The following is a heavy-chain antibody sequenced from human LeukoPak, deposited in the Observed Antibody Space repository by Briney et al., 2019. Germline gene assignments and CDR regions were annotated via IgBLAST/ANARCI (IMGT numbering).Heavy chain of an antibody. CDR3: AYNPSASSGYYDY. Sequence: GGSLRLSCAASGFTFSSYAMTWVRQAPGKGLEWVSTITGTGGDTWYADPVKGRFTISRDNSKNTLYLQMNSLRAEDTAVYSCAYNPSASSGYYDYWGQGTLVTVSS. V-gene: IGHV3-23*01. D-gene: IGHD3-22*01. CDR1: GFTFSSYA. J-gene: IGHJ4*02. CDR2: ITGTGGDT.